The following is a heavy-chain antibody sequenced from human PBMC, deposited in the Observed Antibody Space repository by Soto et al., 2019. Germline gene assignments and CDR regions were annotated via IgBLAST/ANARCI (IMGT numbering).Heavy chain of an antibody. CDR2: ISGSGGST. CDR3: ATTWELLQSFDY. J-gene: IGHJ4*02. D-gene: IGHD1-26*01. V-gene: IGHV3-23*01. Sequence: GGSLRLSCAASGFTFSSYAMSWVRQAPGKGLEWVSAISGSGGSTYYADSVKGRFTISRDNSKNTLYLQMNSLRAEDTAVYYCATTWELLQSFDYWGQGTLVTVSS. CDR1: GFTFSSYA.